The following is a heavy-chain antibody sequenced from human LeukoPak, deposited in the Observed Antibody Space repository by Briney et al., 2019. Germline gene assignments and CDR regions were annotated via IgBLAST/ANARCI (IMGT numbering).Heavy chain of an antibody. D-gene: IGHD4-17*01. V-gene: IGHV3-53*01. CDR2: IYSGGST. CDR1: GFTVSSNY. J-gene: IGHJ4*02. CDR3: ARETTVTSAGILDY. Sequence: GGSLRLSCAASGFTVSSNYMSWVRQAPGKGLEWVSVIYSGGSTYYADSVKGRFTISRDNSKNTLYLQMNSLRAEDPAVYYCARETTVTSAGILDYWGQGTLVTVSS.